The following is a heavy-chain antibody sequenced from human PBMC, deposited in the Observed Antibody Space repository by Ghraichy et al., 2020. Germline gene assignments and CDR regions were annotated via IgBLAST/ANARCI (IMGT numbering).Heavy chain of an antibody. CDR1: GGSISSYY. Sequence: ESLNISCTVSGGSISSYYWSWIRQPPGKGLEWIGYIYYSGSTNYNPSLKSRVTISVDTSKNQFSLKLSSVTAADTAVDYCARSPVDDAFDIWGQGTMVTVSS. J-gene: IGHJ3*02. V-gene: IGHV4-59*01. CDR2: IYYSGST. CDR3: ARSPVDDAFDI.